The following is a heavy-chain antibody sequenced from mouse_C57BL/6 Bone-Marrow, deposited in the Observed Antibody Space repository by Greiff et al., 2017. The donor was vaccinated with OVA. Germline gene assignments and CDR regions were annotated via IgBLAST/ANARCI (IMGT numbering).Heavy chain of an antibody. D-gene: IGHD1-1*02. Sequence: EVKLVESGGDLVKPGGSLKLSCAASGFTFSSYGMSWVRQTPDNRLEWVANISSGSSYTYYPASVKGRFTFSRDNAKNTLYLQMSSLKSEDTAMYYCARGGSNPYAMDYWGQGTSVTVSS. V-gene: IGHV5-6*02. J-gene: IGHJ4*01. CDR3: ARGGSNPYAMDY. CDR1: GFTFSSYG. CDR2: ISSGSSYT.